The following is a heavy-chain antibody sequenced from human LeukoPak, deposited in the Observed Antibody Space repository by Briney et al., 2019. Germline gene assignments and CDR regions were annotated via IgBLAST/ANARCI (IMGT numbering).Heavy chain of an antibody. V-gene: IGHV3-7*05. CDR1: GFTFSSYW. J-gene: IGHJ4*02. CDR3: ARGDNWAFDY. Sequence: PGGSLRLSCAASGFTFSSYWMSGVRQAPGRGPEWLANIKPDGNEKYYVDSVRGRFTISRDNAQHSLYLHMNSLRVEDTAIYYCARGDNWAFDYWGQGTLVTVSS. CDR2: IKPDGNEK. D-gene: IGHD1-20*01.